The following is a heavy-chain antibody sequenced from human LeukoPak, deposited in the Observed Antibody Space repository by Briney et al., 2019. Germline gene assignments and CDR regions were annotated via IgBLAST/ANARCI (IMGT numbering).Heavy chain of an antibody. CDR1: GFTFSSYG. V-gene: IGHV3-30*02. J-gene: IGHJ6*03. CDR2: IRYDGSNE. D-gene: IGHD3-16*01. Sequence: GGSLRLSCAASGFTFSSYGMHWVRQAPRKGLGRVAFIRYDGSNEYYAHYVKGRFTISRDNSKNTLYLQMNSLRAEDTAVYYCARVEGGGTNMDVWGKGTTVTVSS. CDR3: ARVEGGGTNMDV.